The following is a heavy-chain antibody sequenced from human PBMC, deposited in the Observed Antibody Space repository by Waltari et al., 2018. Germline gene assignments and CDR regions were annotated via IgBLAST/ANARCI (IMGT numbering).Heavy chain of an antibody. CDR2: IYYSGST. J-gene: IGHJ6*02. V-gene: IGHV4-59*01. CDR1: GGSISSYY. CDR3: ARELGYCSGGSCYSSYYYGMDV. D-gene: IGHD2-15*01. Sequence: QVQLQESGPGLVKPSETLSLTCTVSGGSISSYYWSWIRQPPGKGLAWIGYIYYSGSTNYNPSLKSRVTISVDTSKNQFSLKLSSVTAADTAVYYCARELGYCSGGSCYSSYYYGMDVWGQGTTVTVSS.